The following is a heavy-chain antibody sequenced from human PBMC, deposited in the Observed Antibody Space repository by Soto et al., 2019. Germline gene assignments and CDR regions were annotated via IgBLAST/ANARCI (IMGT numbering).Heavy chain of an antibody. V-gene: IGHV2-5*02. J-gene: IGHJ4*02. D-gene: IGHD5-12*01. CDR2: IIWDDDQ. Sequence: QITLKESGRALVRPTQTRTLTCSFSGFSLTTRGVAVGWIRQPPGKALEWVAIIIWDDDQWYSPSLRSRLTIDEDTPKTLVVLTRTNMDTVDTATYYRAHRSRGYAYYFDPWGQGTLVTVSS. CDR3: AHRSRGYAYYFDP. CDR1: GFSLTTRGVA.